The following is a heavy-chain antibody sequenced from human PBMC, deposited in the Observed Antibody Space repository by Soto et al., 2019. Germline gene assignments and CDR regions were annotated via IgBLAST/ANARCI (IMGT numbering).Heavy chain of an antibody. CDR3: NTEDPPREAVAGTTLNRSYYYYGMDG. CDR1: GFTFSNAW. D-gene: IGHD6-19*01. Sequence: GGSLRLSCAASGFTFSNAWMNWVRQAPGKGLEWVGRIKSKTDGGTTDYAAHVQGRFTISRDDSKNTLYLQMNSLKTEDTAVYYCNTEDPPREAVAGTTLNRSYYYYGMDGWGQGTTVTVSS. J-gene: IGHJ6*02. CDR2: IKSKTDGGTT. V-gene: IGHV3-15*07.